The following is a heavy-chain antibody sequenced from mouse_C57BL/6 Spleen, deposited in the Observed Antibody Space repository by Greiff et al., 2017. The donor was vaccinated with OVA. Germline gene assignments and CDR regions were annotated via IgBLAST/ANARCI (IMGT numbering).Heavy chain of an antibody. V-gene: IGHV1-15*01. D-gene: IGHD1-1*01. J-gene: IGHJ2*01. CDR2: IDPETGGT. CDR3: TRFYGPLY. CDR1: GYTFTDYE. Sequence: QVHVKQSGAELVRPGASVTLSCKASGYTFTDYEMHWVKQTPVHGLEWIGAIDPETGGTAYNQKFKGKAILTADKSSSTAYMELRSLTSEDSAVYYCTRFYGPLYWGQGTTLTVSS.